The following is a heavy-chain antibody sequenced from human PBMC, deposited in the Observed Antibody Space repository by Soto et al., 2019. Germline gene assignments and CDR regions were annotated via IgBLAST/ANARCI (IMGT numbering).Heavy chain of an antibody. J-gene: IGHJ5*02. V-gene: IGHV5-51*01. CDR1: GYSFTSYW. D-gene: IGHD6-13*01. CDR2: IYPGDSDT. CDR3: ARRGSSWYLGRNWFDP. Sequence: GESLKISCNGSGYSFTSYWIGWVRQMPGKGLEWMGIIYPGDSDTRYSPSFQGQVTISADKSISTAYLQWSSLKASDTAMYYCARRGSSWYLGRNWFDPWGQGTPATVSS.